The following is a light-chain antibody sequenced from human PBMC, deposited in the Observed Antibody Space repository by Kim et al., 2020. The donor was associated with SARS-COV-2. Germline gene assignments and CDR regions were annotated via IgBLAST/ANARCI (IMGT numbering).Light chain of an antibody. CDR3: QHYNSYSQT. CDR1: QSISSW. Sequence: DIQMTQFTSTLSASVGDRVTITCRASQSISSWLAWYQQKPGTAPRLLIYDASSLESGVPSRFSGSVAGTEFTLTISSLQPDDFATYYCQHYNSYSQTFGQGTKLEI. J-gene: IGKJ2*01. V-gene: IGKV1-5*01. CDR2: DAS.